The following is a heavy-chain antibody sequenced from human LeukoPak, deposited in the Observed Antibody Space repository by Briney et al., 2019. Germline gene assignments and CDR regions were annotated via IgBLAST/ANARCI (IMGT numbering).Heavy chain of an antibody. CDR2: MNPNSGNT. J-gene: IGHJ4*02. D-gene: IGHD6-19*01. CDR1: GYTFTSYD. V-gene: IGHV1-8*01. Sequence: ASVKVSCKASGYTFTSYDINWVRQATGQGLEWMGWMNPNSGNTGYAQKFQGRVTMTRNTSISTAYMELSSLRSEDTAIYYCARGYSSGRDYYFDYWGQGTLATVSS. CDR3: ARGYSSGRDYYFDY.